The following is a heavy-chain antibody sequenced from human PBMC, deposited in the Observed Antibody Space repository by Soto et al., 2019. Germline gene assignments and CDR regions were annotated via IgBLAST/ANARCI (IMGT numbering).Heavy chain of an antibody. CDR3: AKDFSPPPRHLGELHYYYYGMDV. CDR2: ISGSGGST. Sequence: EVQLLESGGGLVQPGGSLRLSCAASGFTFSSYAMSWVRQAPGKGLEWVSAISGSGGSTYYADSVKGRFTISRDNSKNTLYLQMNSLRAEDTAVYYCAKDFSPPPRHLGELHYYYYGMDVWGQGTTVTVSS. V-gene: IGHV3-23*01. CDR1: GFTFSSYA. D-gene: IGHD3-10*01. J-gene: IGHJ6*02.